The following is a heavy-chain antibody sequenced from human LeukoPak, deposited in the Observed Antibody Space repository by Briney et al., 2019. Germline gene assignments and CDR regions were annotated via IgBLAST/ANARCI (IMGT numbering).Heavy chain of an antibody. CDR3: AKSHSSGSHFDY. Sequence: GGSLRLSCAASGFTFSSYAMSWVRQAPGKGLEWVSAISGSGGSTYYADSAKGRFTISRDNSKNTLYLQMNSLRAEDTAVYYCAKSHSSGSHFDYWGQGTLVTVSS. CDR2: ISGSGGST. D-gene: IGHD6-19*01. CDR1: GFTFSSYA. V-gene: IGHV3-23*01. J-gene: IGHJ4*02.